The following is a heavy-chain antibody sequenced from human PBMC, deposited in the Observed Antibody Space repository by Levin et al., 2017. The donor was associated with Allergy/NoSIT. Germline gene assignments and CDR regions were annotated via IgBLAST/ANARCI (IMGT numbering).Heavy chain of an antibody. V-gene: IGHV1-46*01. Sequence: ASVKVSCKASGYTFTSYYMHWVRQAPGQGLEWMGIINPSGGSTSYAQKFQGRVTMTRDTSTSTVYMELSSLRSEDTAVYYCARGGQDGFGSSSDDYWGQGTLVTVSS. CDR1: GYTFTSYY. J-gene: IGHJ4*02. CDR2: INPSGGST. CDR3: ARGGQDGFGSSSDDY. D-gene: IGHD6-6*01.